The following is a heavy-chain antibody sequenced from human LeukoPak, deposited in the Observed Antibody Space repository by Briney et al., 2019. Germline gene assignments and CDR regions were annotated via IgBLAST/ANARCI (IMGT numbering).Heavy chain of an antibody. D-gene: IGHD2-2*01. CDR3: ARGGVPAANDYYYYMDV. CDR1: GYTFSSYY. V-gene: IGHV1-46*01. Sequence: ASVKVSCKASGYTFSSYYVHWVRQAPGQGLEWMRIINPSGGSTSYAQNFQGRVTMTKDTSTSTVYMELSSLRSEDTAVYYCARGGVPAANDYYYYMDVRGKGTTVTVSS. CDR2: INPSGGST. J-gene: IGHJ6*03.